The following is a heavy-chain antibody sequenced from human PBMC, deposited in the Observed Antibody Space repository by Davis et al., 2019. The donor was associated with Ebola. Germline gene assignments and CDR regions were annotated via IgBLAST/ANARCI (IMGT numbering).Heavy chain of an antibody. J-gene: IGHJ4*02. V-gene: IGHV5-51*01. CDR2: IYPGDSDT. Sequence: GESLKISCKASGYSFTNYWIGWVRQMPGRGLEWMGIIYPGDSDTRYSPSFQGQVTISVDKSISTAYLQWSSLKASDTAMYYCARRNYYGSGSQYSHFDYWGQGILVTVSS. D-gene: IGHD3-10*01. CDR1: GYSFTNYW. CDR3: ARRNYYGSGSQYSHFDY.